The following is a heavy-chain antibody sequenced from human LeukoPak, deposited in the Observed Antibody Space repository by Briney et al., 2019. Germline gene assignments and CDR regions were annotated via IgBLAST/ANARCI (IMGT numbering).Heavy chain of an antibody. D-gene: IGHD6-6*01. Sequence: PGGSLRLSCAASGFTFSSYAMSWVRQAPGKGLEWVSAISGSGGSTHYADSVKGRFTISRDNSKNTLYLQMNSLRAEDTAVYYCAKDQGWRDVRYYYGTDVWGQGTTVTVSS. V-gene: IGHV3-23*01. CDR1: GFTFSSYA. CDR3: AKDQGWRDVRYYYGTDV. J-gene: IGHJ6*02. CDR2: ISGSGGST.